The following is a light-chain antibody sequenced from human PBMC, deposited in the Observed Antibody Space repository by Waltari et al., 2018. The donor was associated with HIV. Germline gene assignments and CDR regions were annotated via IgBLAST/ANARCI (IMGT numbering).Light chain of an antibody. CDR1: SGSIATNY. V-gene: IGLV6-57*01. CDR2: EDD. J-gene: IGLJ7*01. CDR3: QSYDSSNVV. Sequence: NFMLTQPHSVSESPGKTVTISCPRSSGSIATNYVQWYQQRPGSSPITVIYEDDQRPAGIPDRFSASCDSSSSAAALTISGRKAEEEADYYCQSYDSSNVVFGGGTQLTVL.